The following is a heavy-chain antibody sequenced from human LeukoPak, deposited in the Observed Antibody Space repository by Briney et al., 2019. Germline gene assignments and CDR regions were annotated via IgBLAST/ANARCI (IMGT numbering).Heavy chain of an antibody. J-gene: IGHJ6*02. Sequence: GASVKVSCKVSGYTLTELSMHWVRQARGKGLEWMGGFDPEDGETIYAQKFQGRVTMTEDTSTDTAYMELSSLRYEDTAVYYCATVSGVVIQYYYYYGMDVWGQGTTVTVSS. D-gene: IGHD3-3*01. CDR2: FDPEDGET. CDR1: GYTLTELS. V-gene: IGHV1-24*01. CDR3: ATVSGVVIQYYYYYGMDV.